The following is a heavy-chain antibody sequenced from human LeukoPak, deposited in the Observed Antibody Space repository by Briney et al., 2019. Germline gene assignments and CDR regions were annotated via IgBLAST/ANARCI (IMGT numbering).Heavy chain of an antibody. D-gene: IGHD2-21*02. J-gene: IGHJ4*02. V-gene: IGHV3-21*01. CDR1: GFTFSSYS. Sequence: GGSLRLSCAASGFTFSSYSMNWVRQAPGKGLEWVSSISSSSSYIYYADSVKGRFTISRDNAKNSLYLQMNSLRAEDTAVYYCARGCGGDCYPPDYWGEGALVTVCS. CDR2: ISSSSSYI. CDR3: ARGCGGDCYPPDY.